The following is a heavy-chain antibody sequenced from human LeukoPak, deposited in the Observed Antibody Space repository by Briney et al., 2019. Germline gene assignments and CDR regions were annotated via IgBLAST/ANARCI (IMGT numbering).Heavy chain of an antibody. J-gene: IGHJ3*02. CDR3: AREISVTPGALDI. Sequence: AGGSLRLSCVASGXIFSNYGLHWVRQAPGRGLEWVAVIWYDGSKKYYGDSVKGRFTVSRDDSENTLYLQMNSLKAEDTAVYYCAREISVTPGALDIWGQGTMVTVSS. CDR2: IWYDGSKK. CDR1: GXIFSNYG. V-gene: IGHV3-33*01. D-gene: IGHD4-17*01.